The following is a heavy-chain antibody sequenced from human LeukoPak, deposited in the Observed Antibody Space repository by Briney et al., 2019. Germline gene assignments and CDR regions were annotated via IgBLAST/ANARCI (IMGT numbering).Heavy chain of an antibody. Sequence: SVKVSCKASGYTFTSYGISWVRQAPGQGLEWMGWISAYNGKTNYAQKFQGRVTMTTDTSTSTAYMELRSLTSDDTAVYYCARDYGSGCPLPFDYWGQGTLVTVSS. J-gene: IGHJ4*02. CDR2: ISAYNGKT. V-gene: IGHV1-18*01. CDR1: GYTFTSYG. CDR3: ARDYGSGCPLPFDY. D-gene: IGHD6-19*01.